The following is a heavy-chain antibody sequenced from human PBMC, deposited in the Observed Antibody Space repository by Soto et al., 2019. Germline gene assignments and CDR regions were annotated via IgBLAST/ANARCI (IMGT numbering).Heavy chain of an antibody. J-gene: IGHJ6*02. CDR2: IRSKANSYAT. CDR3: TRPRFDTTGYYYYGMDV. CDR1: GFTFSGSA. Sequence: EVQLVESGGGLVQPGGPLKLSCAASGFTFSGSAMHWVRQASGKGLEWVGRIRSKANSYATAYAASVKGRFTISRDDSKNTAYLQMNSLKTEDTAVYYCTRPRFDTTGYYYYGMDVWGQGTTVTVSS. V-gene: IGHV3-73*02. D-gene: IGHD4-17*01.